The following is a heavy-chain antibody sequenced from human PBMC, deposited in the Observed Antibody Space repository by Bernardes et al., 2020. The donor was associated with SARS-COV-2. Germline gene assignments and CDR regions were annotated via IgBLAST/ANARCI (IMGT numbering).Heavy chain of an antibody. CDR2: LNEHGTIT. Sequence: GGSLRLSRAASGLTFSSFWMHWVRQAPGKGLVWVSRLNEHGTITTYADYAKGRFTISRDNAKNTPYLQMNSLRAEDTATYYWVRDLAGGRGSWGHGTRVTVSS. CDR1: GLTFSSFW. CDR3: VRDLAGGRGS. J-gene: IGHJ4*01. D-gene: IGHD2-15*01. V-gene: IGHV3-74*03.